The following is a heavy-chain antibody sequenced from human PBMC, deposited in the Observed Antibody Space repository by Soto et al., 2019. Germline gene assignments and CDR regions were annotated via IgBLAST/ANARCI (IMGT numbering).Heavy chain of an antibody. CDR3: TRHHVRCSGGRCYGVPMDA. D-gene: IGHD2-15*01. Sequence: EVQLVESGGGLVQPGGSLRLSCAASGFTVSSKYMSWVRQAPGKGLEWVSLIQSGGSTYYAGSVKGRFTISRDNSENTLFLQMNSLRVEDTALYYCTRHHVRCSGGRCYGVPMDAWGKGTTVTVTA. CDR1: GFTVSSKY. V-gene: IGHV3-66*04. J-gene: IGHJ6*04. CDR2: IQSGGST.